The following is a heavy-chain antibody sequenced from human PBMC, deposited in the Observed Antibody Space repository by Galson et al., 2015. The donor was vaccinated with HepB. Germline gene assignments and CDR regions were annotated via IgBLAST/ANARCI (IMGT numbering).Heavy chain of an antibody. CDR3: ARLTLPYLGYCSSTSCYLPSPTVDY. Sequence: SLRLSCAASGFTFSSYSMNWVRQAPGKGLEWVSYISSSSSTIYYADSVKGRFTISRDNAKNSLYLQMNSLRDEDTAVYYCARLTLPYLGYCSSTSCYLPSPTVDYWGQGTLVTVSS. D-gene: IGHD2-2*01. V-gene: IGHV3-48*02. CDR2: ISSSSSTI. J-gene: IGHJ4*02. CDR1: GFTFSSYS.